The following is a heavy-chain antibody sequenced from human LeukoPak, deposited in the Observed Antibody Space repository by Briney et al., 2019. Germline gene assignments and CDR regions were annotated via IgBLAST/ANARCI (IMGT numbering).Heavy chain of an antibody. CDR1: GGSISSYY. CDR2: IYYSGST. J-gene: IGHJ4*02. D-gene: IGHD6-19*01. Sequence: SETLSLTCTVSGGSISSYYWSWIRQPPGKGLEWIGYIYYSGSTNYNPSLKSRVTISVDTSKNQFSLKLSSVTAADTAVYYCARVREQWLVIFDYWGQGTLVTVSS. V-gene: IGHV4-59*08. CDR3: ARVREQWLVIFDY.